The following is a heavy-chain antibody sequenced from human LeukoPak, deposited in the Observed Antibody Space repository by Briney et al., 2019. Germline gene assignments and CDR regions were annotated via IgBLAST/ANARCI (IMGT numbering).Heavy chain of an antibody. CDR3: AGGTIFGVVIIHYYYMDV. Sequence: GGSLRLSCAASGFTFDDYAMHWVRQAPGKGLEWVSGISWNSGSIGYADSVKGRFTISRDNAKNSLYLQMNSLRAEDTAVYYCAGGTIFGVVIIHYYYMDVWGKGTTVTVSS. CDR1: GFTFDDYA. V-gene: IGHV3-9*01. D-gene: IGHD3-3*01. J-gene: IGHJ6*03. CDR2: ISWNSGSI.